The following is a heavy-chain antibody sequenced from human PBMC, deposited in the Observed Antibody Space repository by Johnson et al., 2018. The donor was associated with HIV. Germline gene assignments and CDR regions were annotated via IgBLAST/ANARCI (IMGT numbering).Heavy chain of an antibody. CDR1: GFTFSSYG. D-gene: IGHD6-25*01. CDR2: ISYDGSNK. J-gene: IGHJ3*02. V-gene: IGHV3-30*03. CDR3: AREAGTAFYI. Sequence: QVQLVESGGGVVQPGRSLRLSCAASGFTFSSYGMHWVRQAPGTGLEWVAVISYDGSNKYYADSVKGRFTISRDNAKNTLYLQMNSLRAEDTAVYYCAREAGTAFYIWGQGTMVTVSS.